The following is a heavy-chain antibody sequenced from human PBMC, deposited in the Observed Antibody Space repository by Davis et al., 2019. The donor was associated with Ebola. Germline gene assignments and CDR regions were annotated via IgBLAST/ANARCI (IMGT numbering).Heavy chain of an antibody. J-gene: IGHJ4*02. V-gene: IGHV1-69*13. Sequence: SVKVSCKASGGTFISYAISWVRQAPGQGLEWMGGIIPQKLQGRVTITADESTSTAYMEMSSLRSEDTAVYYCARDKHLMKPFDYWGQGTLVTVS. CDR1: GGTFISYA. CDR3: ARDKHLMKPFDY. CDR2: IIP.